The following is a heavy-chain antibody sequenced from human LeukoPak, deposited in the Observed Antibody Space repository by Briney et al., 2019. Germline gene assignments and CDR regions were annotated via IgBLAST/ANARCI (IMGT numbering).Heavy chain of an antibody. CDR1: GGSISSYY. Sequence: SETLSVTCTVSGGSISSYYWSWIRQPPGNGLEWIGYIYYSGSTNYNPSLKSRVTISVDTSMNQFSLKLSSVTAADTAVYYCARSIATAGLTFDPWGQGTLVTVSS. CDR3: ARSIATAGLTFDP. CDR2: IYYSGST. D-gene: IGHD6-13*01. V-gene: IGHV4-59*01. J-gene: IGHJ5*02.